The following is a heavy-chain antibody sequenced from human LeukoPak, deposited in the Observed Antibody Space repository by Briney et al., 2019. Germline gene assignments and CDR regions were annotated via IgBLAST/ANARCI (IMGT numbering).Heavy chain of an antibody. CDR3: ARGGRDYGY. CDR1: GYTFTSYD. J-gene: IGHJ4*02. CDR2: MNPNSGNT. D-gene: IGHD4/OR15-4a*01. Sequence: ASVKVSCKASGYTFTSYDINWVRQATGQGLEWMGWMNPNSGNTGYAQKFQGRVTMTRDTSISTAYMDLSRLRSDDTAVYYCARGGRDYGYWGQGTLVTVSS. V-gene: IGHV1-8*01.